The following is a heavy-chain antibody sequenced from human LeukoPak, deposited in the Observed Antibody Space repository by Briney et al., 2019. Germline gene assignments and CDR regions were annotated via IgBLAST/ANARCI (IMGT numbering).Heavy chain of an antibody. J-gene: IGHJ4*02. V-gene: IGHV3-48*01. CDR1: GFIFSSHS. D-gene: IGHD5-12*01. CDR2: ISSGSNTI. Sequence: PGGSLRLSCAASGFIFSSHSMNWVRQAPGKGLEWVSYISSGSNTIYYADSVKGRFTISRDNSKNTVYLQMNSLRTEDTALYYCAKNRWGSVATPDSWGQGTLVAVSS. CDR3: AKNRWGSVATPDS.